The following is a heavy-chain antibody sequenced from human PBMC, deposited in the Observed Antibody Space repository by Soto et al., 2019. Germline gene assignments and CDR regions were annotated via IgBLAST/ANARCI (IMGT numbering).Heavy chain of an antibody. Sequence: GGSLRLSCAASGFTFSSYSMNWVRQAPGKGLEWVSPISSSSSYIYYADSVKGRFTISRDNAKNSLYLQMNSLRAEDTAVYYCARDLNETTYYDFWSGYYFWGQGTLVTVSS. CDR2: ISSSSSYI. D-gene: IGHD3-3*01. J-gene: IGHJ4*02. CDR3: ARDLNETTYYDFWSGYYF. CDR1: GFTFSSYS. V-gene: IGHV3-21*01.